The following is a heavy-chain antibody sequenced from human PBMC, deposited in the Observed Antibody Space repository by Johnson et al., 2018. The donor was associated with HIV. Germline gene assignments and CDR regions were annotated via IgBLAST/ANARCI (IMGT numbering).Heavy chain of an antibody. V-gene: IGHV3-30*02. Sequence: QVQLVESGGGVVQPGGSLRLSCAASGFTFSSYGMHWVRQAPGKGLEWVAFIRYDGSNKYYADSVKGRFTISRDNSKNTLYLQMNSLRAEDTALYYCAKVRGVGATAAFDIWGQGTMVTVSS. J-gene: IGHJ3*02. CDR3: AKVRGVGATAAFDI. CDR2: IRYDGSNK. D-gene: IGHD1-26*01. CDR1: GFTFSSYG.